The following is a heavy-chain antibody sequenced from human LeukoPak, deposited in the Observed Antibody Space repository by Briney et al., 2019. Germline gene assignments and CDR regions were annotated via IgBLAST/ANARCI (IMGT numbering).Heavy chain of an antibody. D-gene: IGHD5-24*01. V-gene: IGHV4-31*03. Sequence: SETLSLTCTVSGGSISSGGYYWSWVRQHPGTGLEWIGYIYYSGSTYYNPSLKSRVTISVDTSKNQFSLKLSSVTAADTAVYYCARAEMTRSRAFDIWGQGTMVTVSS. CDR2: IYYSGST. J-gene: IGHJ3*02. CDR3: ARAEMTRSRAFDI. CDR1: GGSISSGGYY.